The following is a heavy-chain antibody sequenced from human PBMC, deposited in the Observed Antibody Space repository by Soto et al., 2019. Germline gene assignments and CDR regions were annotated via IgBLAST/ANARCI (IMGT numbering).Heavy chain of an antibody. V-gene: IGHV4-59*08. CDR3: ARHRGGGYSYGLLPSGMDV. CDR1: GGSISSYY. CDR2: IYYSGST. Sequence: QVQLQESGPGLVKPSETLSLTCTVSGGSISSYYWSWIRQPPGKGLEWIGYIYYSGSTNYNPSLKSRVTISVDASKDQCSLKLSSVTAADTAVYYCARHRGGGYSYGLLPSGMDVWGQGTTVTVSS. D-gene: IGHD5-18*01. J-gene: IGHJ6*02.